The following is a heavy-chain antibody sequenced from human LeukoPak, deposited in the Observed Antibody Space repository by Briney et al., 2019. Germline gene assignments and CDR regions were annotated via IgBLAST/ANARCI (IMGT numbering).Heavy chain of an antibody. V-gene: IGHV6-1*01. CDR1: GDSVSSNSAA. Sequence: SQTLSLTCAISGDSVSSNSAAWNWIRQSPSRGLEWLGRTYYRSKWYNDYAVSVKSRITINPDTSKNQFSLQLNSVTPEDTAVYYCARDEVEVIAVAGPPGYYYYGMDVWGQGTTVTVSS. CDR3: ARDEVEVIAVAGPPGYYYYGMDV. J-gene: IGHJ6*02. CDR2: TYYRSKWYN. D-gene: IGHD6-19*01.